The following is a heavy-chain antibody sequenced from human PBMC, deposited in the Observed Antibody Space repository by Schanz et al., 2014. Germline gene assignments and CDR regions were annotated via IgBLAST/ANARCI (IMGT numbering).Heavy chain of an antibody. V-gene: IGHV1-69*04. Sequence: QVQLVQSGAEVKKPGASVKVSCKASGYTFTSHGISWIRQAPGQGLEWMGRIIPVLAIADYAQKFQGRVTITADKSTSTAYMELSSLRSEDTAVYYCARSGSSNWYFFDYWGQGTLVTVSS. D-gene: IGHD6-13*01. J-gene: IGHJ4*02. CDR1: GYTFTSHG. CDR2: IIPVLAIA. CDR3: ARSGSSNWYFFDY.